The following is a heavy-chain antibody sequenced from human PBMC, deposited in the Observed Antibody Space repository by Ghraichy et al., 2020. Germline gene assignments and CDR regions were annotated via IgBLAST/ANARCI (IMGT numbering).Heavy chain of an antibody. J-gene: IGHJ4*02. CDR2: ISAHNGNT. CDR1: GYTFTSYG. Sequence: ASVKVSCKASGYTFTSYGISWVRQAPGQGLEWMLWISAHNGNTNYAQKLQGRVTMTTNTSTSTAYMELRSLRSDDTAVYYCARGGHGAAAGTGDYWGQGTLVAVSS. CDR3: ARGGHGAAAGTGDY. D-gene: IGHD6-13*01. V-gene: IGHV1-18*04.